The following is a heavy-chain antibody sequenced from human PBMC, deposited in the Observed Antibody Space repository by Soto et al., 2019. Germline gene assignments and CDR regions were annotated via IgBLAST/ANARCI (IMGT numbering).Heavy chain of an antibody. CDR2: IIPIFGTV. V-gene: IGHV1-69*01. CDR1: GGTFSRHA. Sequence: QVQLVQSGAEVRKPGSSVKVSCKASGGTFSRHAISWVRQAPGQGLEWMGGIIPIFGTVNHAQKFQGRVTIIADESTSTGYMELSSVRSEDTAMYYCARGWGYDSNDYYYAYWGQGTLVIVSS. J-gene: IGHJ4*02. D-gene: IGHD3-22*01. CDR3: ARGWGYDSNDYYYAY.